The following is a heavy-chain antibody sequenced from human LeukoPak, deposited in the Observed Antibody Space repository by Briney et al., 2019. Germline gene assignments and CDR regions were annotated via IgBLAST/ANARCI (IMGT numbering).Heavy chain of an antibody. CDR3: AKARYGDYVPFDH. D-gene: IGHD4-17*01. V-gene: IGHV3-23*01. CDR2: ISGSGGST. CDR1: GFTFSNYV. J-gene: IGHJ4*02. Sequence: GGSLRLSCAASGFTFSNYVTSWVRQAPGKGLEWVSGISGSGGSTYYADSVKGRFTISRDNSKNTLYVQMNSLRAEDTAVYYCAKARYGDYVPFDHWGQGTLVTVSS.